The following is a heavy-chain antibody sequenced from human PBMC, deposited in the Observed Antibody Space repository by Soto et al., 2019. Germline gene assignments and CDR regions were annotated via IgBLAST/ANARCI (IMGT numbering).Heavy chain of an antibody. Sequence: GGSLRLSCAASGFTFSDYYMSWIRQAPGKGLEWVSYISSSGSTIYYADSVKGRFTISRDNAKNSLYLQMNSLRAEDTAVYYCARDLSYYGSGSYPTPEVYWGQGTLVTVSS. CDR2: ISSSGSTI. CDR3: ARDLSYYGSGSYPTPEVY. CDR1: GFTFSDYY. V-gene: IGHV3-11*01. J-gene: IGHJ4*02. D-gene: IGHD3-10*01.